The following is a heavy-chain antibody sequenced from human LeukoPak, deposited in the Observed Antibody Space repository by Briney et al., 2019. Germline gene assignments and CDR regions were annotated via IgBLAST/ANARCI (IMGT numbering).Heavy chain of an antibody. V-gene: IGHV1-46*01. CDR1: GYTFTSYY. CDR3: ARGSSRSPRDAFDI. Sequence: GASVKVSCKASGYTFTSYYMHGVRQAPGQGLEWMGIIIPSGASTTYAQNFQGRVTMTRDMSTSTVYMELSSLKSEDTAVYYCARGSSRSPRDAFDIWGQGTMVTVSS. CDR2: IIPSGAST. J-gene: IGHJ3*02.